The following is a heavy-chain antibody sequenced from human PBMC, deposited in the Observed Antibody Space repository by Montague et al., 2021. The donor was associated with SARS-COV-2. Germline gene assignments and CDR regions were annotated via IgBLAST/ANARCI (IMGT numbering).Heavy chain of an antibody. CDR2: IYHSGRT. J-gene: IGHJ4*02. D-gene: IGHD5-24*01. CDR3: ARAVSRDGYNEGFDY. Sequence: SETLSLTCAVSGGSISSNNWWNWVRQAPGKGLGWIGEIYHSGRTNYNPSLKSRVTISVDKSKKQYSLILSSVTAADTAVYYCARAVSRDGYNEGFDYWGQGTLVNVSP. V-gene: IGHV4-4*02. CDR1: GGSISSNNW.